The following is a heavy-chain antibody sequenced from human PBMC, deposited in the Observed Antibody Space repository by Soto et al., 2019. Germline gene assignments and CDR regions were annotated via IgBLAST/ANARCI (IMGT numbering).Heavy chain of an antibody. CDR3: VRGEWELVD. CDR2: MNPTSGNT. V-gene: IGHV1-8*01. Sequence: QVQLLQSGAEVKKPGASVKVSCKTSGYTFTSYDVNWVQQATGQGLEWMGWMNPTSGNTGYAQKFQGRVTMTRDTSTSTAYMELSSLRSEDTAVDYCVRGEWELVDWGQGTLVTVSS. CDR1: GYTFTSYD. J-gene: IGHJ4*02. D-gene: IGHD1-1*01.